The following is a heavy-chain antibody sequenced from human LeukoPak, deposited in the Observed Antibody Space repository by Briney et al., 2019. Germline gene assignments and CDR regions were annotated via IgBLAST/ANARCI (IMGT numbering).Heavy chain of an antibody. CDR2: ISSSGGST. Sequence: HPGGSLRLSCAASRFTFSIYAMNWVRQAPGKGLEWVSAISSSGGSTYYADSVKGRFAISRDNSKNTLYLQMNSLRAEDTAVYYCAKDFVVVPAAMDAFDIWGQGTMVTVSS. CDR1: RFTFSIYA. CDR3: AKDFVVVPAAMDAFDI. V-gene: IGHV3-23*01. J-gene: IGHJ3*02. D-gene: IGHD2-2*01.